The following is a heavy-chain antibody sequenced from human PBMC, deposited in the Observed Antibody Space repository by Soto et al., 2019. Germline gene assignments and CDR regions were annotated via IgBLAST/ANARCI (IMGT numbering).Heavy chain of an antibody. CDR3: ARDGSGSYRNYYMDV. CDR1: GFTFSSYW. J-gene: IGHJ6*03. Sequence: VGSMRLSCAASGFTFSSYWMSWVRQAPGKGLEWVANIKQDGSEKYYVDSVKGRFTISRDNAKNSLYLQMNSLRAEDTAVYYCARDGSGSYRNYYMDVWGKGTTVTVSS. CDR2: IKQDGSEK. D-gene: IGHD3-10*01. V-gene: IGHV3-7*01.